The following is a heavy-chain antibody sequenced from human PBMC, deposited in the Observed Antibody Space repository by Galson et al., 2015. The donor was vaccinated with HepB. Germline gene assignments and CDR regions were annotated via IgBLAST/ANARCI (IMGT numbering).Heavy chain of an antibody. Sequence: SLRLSCAASGFTFSSYAMSWVRQAPGKGLECVSSISFSGHITYYADSVKGRFTISRDNSKNTLYLQINSLRAEDTVLYYCAKMGYSNFENNFFDPWGQGTLVTVSS. CDR3: AKMGYSNFENNFFDP. CDR1: GFTFSSYA. D-gene: IGHD4-11*01. V-gene: IGHV3-23*01. J-gene: IGHJ5*02. CDR2: ISFSGHIT.